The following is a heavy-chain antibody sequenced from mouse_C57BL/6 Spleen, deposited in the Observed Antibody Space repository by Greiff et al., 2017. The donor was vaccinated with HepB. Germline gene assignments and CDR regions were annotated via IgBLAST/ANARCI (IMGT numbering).Heavy chain of an antibody. CDR3: TRSSTTVVATDWYFDV. V-gene: IGHV1-15*01. CDR1: GYTFTDYE. CDR2: IDPETGGT. J-gene: IGHJ1*03. D-gene: IGHD1-1*01. Sequence: VKLQQSGAELVRPGASVTLSCKASGYTFTDYEMHWVKQTPVHGLEWIGAIDPETGGTAYNQKFKGKAILTADKSSSTAYMELRSLTSEDSAVYYCTRSSTTVVATDWYFDVWGTGTTVTVSS.